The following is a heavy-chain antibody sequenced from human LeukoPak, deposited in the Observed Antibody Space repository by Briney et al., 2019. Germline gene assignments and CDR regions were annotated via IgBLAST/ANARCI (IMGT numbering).Heavy chain of an antibody. CDR1: GFTFSSYW. CDR2: IKHDGSEK. J-gene: IGHJ4*02. Sequence: GGSLRLSCTASGFTFSSYWMNWVRQAPGKGLEWVANIKHDGSEKYYVDSMKGRISISRDNAKKSLYLQMNSLRAEDTAVYYCVRDGGYSGYEYWGQGTLVTVSS. V-gene: IGHV3-7*04. CDR3: VRDGGYSGYEY. D-gene: IGHD5-12*01.